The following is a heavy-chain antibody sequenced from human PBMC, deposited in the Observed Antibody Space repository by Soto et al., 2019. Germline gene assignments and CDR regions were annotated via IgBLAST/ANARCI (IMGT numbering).Heavy chain of an antibody. D-gene: IGHD3-22*01. CDR2: IYYSGST. Sequence: SETLSLTCTVSGGSISSGDYYWSWIRQPPGKGLEWIGYIYYSGSTYYNPSLKSRVTISVDTSKNQFSLKLSSVTAADTAVYYCARGWPADSSGYYYWGQGTLVTVSS. V-gene: IGHV4-30-4*01. J-gene: IGHJ4*02. CDR3: ARGWPADSSGYYY. CDR1: GGSISSGDYY.